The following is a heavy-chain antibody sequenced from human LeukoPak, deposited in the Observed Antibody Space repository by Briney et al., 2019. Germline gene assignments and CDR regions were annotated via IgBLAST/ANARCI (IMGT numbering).Heavy chain of an antibody. CDR2: IKQDGSEK. V-gene: IGHV3-7*01. CDR3: ARILYSGSYKGTIYYFDY. D-gene: IGHD1-26*01. CDR1: GFTFSSYW. J-gene: IGHJ4*02. Sequence: GGSLRLSCAASGFTFSSYWMSWVRQAPGKGLEWVANIKQDGSEKYYVDSVKGRFTISRDNAKNSLYLQMNSLRAEDTAVYYCARILYSGSYKGTIYYFDYWGQGTLVTVSS.